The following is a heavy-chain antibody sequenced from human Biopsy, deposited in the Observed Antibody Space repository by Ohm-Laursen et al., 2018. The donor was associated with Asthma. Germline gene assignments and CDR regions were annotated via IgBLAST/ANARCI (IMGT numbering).Heavy chain of an antibody. Sequence: SDTLSLTCDVSGGSISVSNWWSWVRQPPGRGLEWIGQIYHLGNANYNPFLKSRVTMSVDKSKNQFSLKLTSVTAADTAVYFCARRWRSYDSSNYYLDQWGQGTLVTVSS. CDR3: ARRWRSYDSSNYYLDQ. CDR2: IYHLGNA. J-gene: IGHJ4*02. V-gene: IGHV4-4*02. D-gene: IGHD3-22*01. CDR1: GGSISVSNW.